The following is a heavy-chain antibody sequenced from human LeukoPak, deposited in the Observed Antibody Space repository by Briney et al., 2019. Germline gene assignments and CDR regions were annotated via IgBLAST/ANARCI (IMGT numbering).Heavy chain of an antibody. Sequence: GGSLRLSCAASGFSFSSYAMHWVRQPLGKGLEWVAVISFDGSEKYYADSVKGRFTISRDNSKNTLYLQMNSLRTEDTAVYYCARARYGTYWGELAYWGQGTLVTVSS. CDR2: ISFDGSEK. CDR1: GFSFSSYA. V-gene: IGHV3-30*04. CDR3: ARARYGTYWGELAY. D-gene: IGHD7-27*01. J-gene: IGHJ4*02.